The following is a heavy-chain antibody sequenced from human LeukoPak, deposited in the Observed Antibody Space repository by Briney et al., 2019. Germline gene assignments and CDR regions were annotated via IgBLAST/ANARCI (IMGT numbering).Heavy chain of an antibody. CDR2: IKPDGSEK. D-gene: IGHD3-22*01. CDR3: ARGGWLDD. CDR1: GFTFSSYW. Sequence: GGSLRLSCAASGFTFSSYWMSWVRQAPGKGLAWVVNIKPDGSEKYYVDSVKGRFTISRDNDKNSLYLQMNSLRAEDTAVYYCARGGWLDDWGQGTLVTVSS. V-gene: IGHV3-7*01. J-gene: IGHJ4*02.